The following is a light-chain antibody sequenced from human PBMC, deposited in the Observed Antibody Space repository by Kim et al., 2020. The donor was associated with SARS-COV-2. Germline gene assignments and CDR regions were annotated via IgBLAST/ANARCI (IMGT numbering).Light chain of an antibody. Sequence: SLHPGESATPSCRAGQGVSPYLAWYQQKPGRSPRLLIYGAFNRAPGIPDRFSGSESGTDFTLTISGLEPEDFAVYYCQQYHTSPYNFGPGTKLEI. V-gene: IGKV3-20*01. CDR1: QGVSPY. CDR2: GAF. J-gene: IGKJ2*01. CDR3: QQYHTSPYN.